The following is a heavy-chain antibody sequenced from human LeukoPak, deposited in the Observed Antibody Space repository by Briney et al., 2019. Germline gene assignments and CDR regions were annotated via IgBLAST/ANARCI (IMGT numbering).Heavy chain of an antibody. D-gene: IGHD3-10*01. J-gene: IGHJ4*02. V-gene: IGHV1-69*13. CDR3: ARDLNYYGSGSFRGFDY. CDR1: GGTFSSYA. Sequence: ASVKVSCKASGGTFSSYAISWVRQAPGQGLEWMGGIIPIFGTANYAQKFQGRVTITADESTSTAYMELSSLRSEDTAVYYCARDLNYYGSGSFRGFDYWGQGTLVTVSS. CDR2: IIPIFGTA.